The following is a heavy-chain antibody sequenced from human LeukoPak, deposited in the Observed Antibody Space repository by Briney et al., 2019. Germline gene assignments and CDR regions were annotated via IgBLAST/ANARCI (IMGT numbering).Heavy chain of an antibody. CDR1: GFTFSSHA. D-gene: IGHD6-19*01. Sequence: GGSLRLSCAASGFTFSSHAMSWVRQAAGKGLEWVSTISDSGVSTYYADSVRGRFTISRDNSKNTLYMQMNSLRAGDTAVYYCAKGLSSSGFRIDYWGQGTLVTVSS. CDR3: AKGLSSSGFRIDY. CDR2: ISDSGVST. J-gene: IGHJ4*02. V-gene: IGHV3-23*01.